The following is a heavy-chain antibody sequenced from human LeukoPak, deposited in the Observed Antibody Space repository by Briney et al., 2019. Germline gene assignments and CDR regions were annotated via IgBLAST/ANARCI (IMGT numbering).Heavy chain of an antibody. J-gene: IGHJ6*03. CDR2: INPSGGST. D-gene: IGHD6-13*01. CDR1: GYTFTRYY. V-gene: IGHV1-46*01. Sequence: ASVKVSCKASGYTFTRYYIHWVRQAPGQGLEWMGIINPSGGSTSYTQKFQGRVTMTRDTSISTAYMELSRLRSDDTAVYYCARSFGAAGRTGAALIYYNMDVWGKGTPVTISS. CDR3: ARSFGAAGRTGAALIYYNMDV.